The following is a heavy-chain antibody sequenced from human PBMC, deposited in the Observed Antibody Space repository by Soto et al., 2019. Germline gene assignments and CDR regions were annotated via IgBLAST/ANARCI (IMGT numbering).Heavy chain of an antibody. CDR3: ARPAGSVMFYSGLDV. CDR1: GFTFSDYA. J-gene: IGHJ6*02. V-gene: IGHV3-30-3*01. D-gene: IGHD2-21*01. Sequence: PGGSVRLSCAASGFTFSDYAMHWVRQAACEGLEWVGIISFHGSNEHYADSVQGRFTISRDNSENTLYLQMNSLRDDDTAVYYCARPAGSVMFYSGLDVRGQRTTVTVSS. CDR2: ISFHGSNE.